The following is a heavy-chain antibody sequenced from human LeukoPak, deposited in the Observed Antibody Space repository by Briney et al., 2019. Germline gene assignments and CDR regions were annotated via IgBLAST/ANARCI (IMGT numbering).Heavy chain of an antibody. CDR1: GGSVSSGNYY. CDR2: IFHSGST. CDR3: SGLGFQPLSLRTYYYGMDV. Sequence: KSSETLSLTCAVSGGSVSSGNYYWNWIRQPPGKGLEWIGYIFHSGSTNYNPSLKSRVTISVDTSKNQFSLKLNSVTAADTAVYYCSGLGFQPLSLRTYYYGMDVWGQGTTVTVSS. J-gene: IGHJ6*02. V-gene: IGHV4-61*01. D-gene: IGHD2-2*01.